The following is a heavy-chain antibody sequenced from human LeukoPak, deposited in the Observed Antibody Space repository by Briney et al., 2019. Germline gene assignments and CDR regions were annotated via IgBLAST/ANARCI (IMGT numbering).Heavy chain of an antibody. CDR1: GGSISSSSYY. CDR2: IYYSGST. CDR3: ARHLGGSYYNAFDI. Sequence: SETLSLTCTVSGGSISSSSYYWGWIRQPPGKGLEWIGSIYYSGSTYYNPSLKSRVTISVDTSKNQFSLKLSSVTAADTAVYYCARHLGGSYYNAFDIWGQGTMVTVSS. D-gene: IGHD1-26*01. V-gene: IGHV4-39*01. J-gene: IGHJ3*02.